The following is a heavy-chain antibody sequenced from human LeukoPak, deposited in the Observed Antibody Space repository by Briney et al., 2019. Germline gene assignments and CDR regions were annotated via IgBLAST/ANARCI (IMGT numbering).Heavy chain of an antibody. CDR3: AKGLLPRGDNKGAYFFHY. Sequence: GGSLRLSCEASGITFSNYGTHWVRQAPGKGLEWVAVTSYDGSNKYYADSVKGRFTISRDNSKNTLYLQMNSLKAEDTAVYFCAKGLLPRGDNKGAYFFHYWGQGTLVTVSS. CDR1: GITFSNYG. J-gene: IGHJ4*02. CDR2: TSYDGSNK. V-gene: IGHV3-30*18. D-gene: IGHD3-16*01.